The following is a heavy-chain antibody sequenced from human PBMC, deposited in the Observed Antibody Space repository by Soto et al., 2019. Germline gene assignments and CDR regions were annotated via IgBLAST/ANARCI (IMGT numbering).Heavy chain of an antibody. CDR1: GDSVSSNSAA. CDR3: ARAYCSRGSCLAWSNLFAP. V-gene: IGHV6-1*01. CDR2: TYYRSKWYN. D-gene: IGHD2-15*01. J-gene: IGHJ5*02. Sequence: QVQLQQSGPGLVKPSQTLSLTCAISGDSVSSNSAAWNWIRQSPSRGLEWLGRTYYRSKWYNDYAGPVHSRTPINPDTSNNPFSLQLNSVTPEDTAVYYFARAYCSRGSCLAWSNLFAPWGQGTLVTVSS.